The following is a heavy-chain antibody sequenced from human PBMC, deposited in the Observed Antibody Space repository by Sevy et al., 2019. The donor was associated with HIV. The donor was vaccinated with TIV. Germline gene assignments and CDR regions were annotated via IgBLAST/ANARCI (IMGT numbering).Heavy chain of an antibody. J-gene: IGHJ4*02. Sequence: ASMKVSCKAPGGSFSNFAYIWVRQAPGQGLEWMGMIIPIFGAPNYAQKFQDRVTITADESTNTAYMELSSLISDDTAVYYCARGYYYGSGSYYPPDYWGQGTLVTVSS. CDR3: ARGYYYGSGSYYPPDY. V-gene: IGHV1-69*13. CDR1: GGSFSNFA. CDR2: IIPIFGAP. D-gene: IGHD3-10*01.